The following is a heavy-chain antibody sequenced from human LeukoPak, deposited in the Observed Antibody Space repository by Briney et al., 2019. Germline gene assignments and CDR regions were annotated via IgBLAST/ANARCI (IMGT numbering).Heavy chain of an antibody. V-gene: IGHV1-2*02. J-gene: IGHJ6*02. CDR3: ASRGSSSSWAYYYGMDV. Sequence: ASVKVSCEASGYTFTGYYMHWVRQAPGQGLEWMGWINPNSGGTNYAQKFQGRVTTTRDTSISTAYMELSRLRSDDTAVYYCASRGSSSSWAYYYGMDVWGQGTTVTVSS. D-gene: IGHD6-13*01. CDR1: GYTFTGYY. CDR2: INPNSGGT.